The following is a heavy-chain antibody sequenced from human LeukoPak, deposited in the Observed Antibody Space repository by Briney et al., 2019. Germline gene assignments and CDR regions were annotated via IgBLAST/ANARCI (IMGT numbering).Heavy chain of an antibody. D-gene: IGHD3-3*01. CDR2: INHSGST. CDR3: PRGKRFLEWLLYRPHSYGMDV. CDR1: GGSFSGYY. Sequence: KPSETLSLTCAVYGGSFSGYYWSWIRQHPGKGLEWVGEINHSGSTNYNPSLKSRVTISVDTSKTQFSLKLSSVTAADTAVYYCPRGKRFLEWLLYRPHSYGMDVWGQGTTVTVSS. V-gene: IGHV4-34*01. J-gene: IGHJ6*02.